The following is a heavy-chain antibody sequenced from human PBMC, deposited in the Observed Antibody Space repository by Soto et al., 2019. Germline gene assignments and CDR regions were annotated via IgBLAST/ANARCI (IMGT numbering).Heavy chain of an antibody. V-gene: IGHV3-48*02. CDR3: ARLPKGSLVTA. Sequence: GGSLRLSCVGSGFRFSDHSMHWVRRAPGTGLQWLSYISSSGDRIHYADSVRGRFTVSRDNAKNSLFLRMNSLRDDDTAMYYCARLPKGSLVTAWGQGTLVTVS. CDR1: GFRFSDHS. CDR2: ISSSGDRI. D-gene: IGHD2-21*02. J-gene: IGHJ4*02.